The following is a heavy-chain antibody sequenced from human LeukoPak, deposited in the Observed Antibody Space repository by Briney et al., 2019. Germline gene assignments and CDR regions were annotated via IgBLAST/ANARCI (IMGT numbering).Heavy chain of an antibody. CDR2: IMRDGSGK. D-gene: IGHD6-13*01. CDR1: GFSFSTYW. J-gene: IGHJ5*02. CDR3: AKRVGSSPSWFDP. Sequence: GGSLRLSCAASGFSFSTYWMNWVRQPPGKGLEWVANIMRDGSGKYYVDSVKGRFTISRDNSRNTLYLQMNSLRAEDTAIYYCAKRVGSSPSWFDPWGQGTLVTVSS. V-gene: IGHV3-7*03.